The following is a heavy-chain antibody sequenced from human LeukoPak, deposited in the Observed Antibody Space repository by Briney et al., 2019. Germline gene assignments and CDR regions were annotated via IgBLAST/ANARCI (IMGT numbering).Heavy chain of an antibody. CDR1: GYTFTSYY. J-gene: IGHJ6*02. CDR2: INPSGGST. Sequence: ASVKVSCKASGYTFTSYYMHWVRQAPGQGLEWMGIINPSGGSTSYAQKLQGRVTMTRDTSTSTVYMELSSLRSEDTAVYYCARDRIVVVTAIDYYYYGMDVRGQGTTVTVSS. V-gene: IGHV1-46*04. CDR3: ARDRIVVVTAIDYYYYGMDV. D-gene: IGHD2-21*02.